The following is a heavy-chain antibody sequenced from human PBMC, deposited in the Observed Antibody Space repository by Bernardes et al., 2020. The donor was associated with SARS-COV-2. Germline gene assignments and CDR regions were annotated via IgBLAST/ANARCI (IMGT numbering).Heavy chain of an antibody. Sequence: GGSLRLSCAASGFIFTNHAMSWVRQAPGKGLEWVSVISGSGRTTDYAGSVEGRFTISRDNSKNTLYLQMNSLRAEDTAIYYCARGGRWFGEKGGWFDPWGQGILVTVSS. V-gene: IGHV3-23*01. D-gene: IGHD3-10*01. CDR1: GFIFTNHA. CDR3: ARGGRWFGEKGGWFDP. CDR2: ISGSGRTT. J-gene: IGHJ5*02.